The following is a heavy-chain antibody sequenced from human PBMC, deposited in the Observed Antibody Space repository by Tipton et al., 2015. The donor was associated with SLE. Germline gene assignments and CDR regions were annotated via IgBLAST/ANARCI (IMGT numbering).Heavy chain of an antibody. CDR3: ARHYGSSFDY. D-gene: IGHD1-26*01. Sequence: TLSLTCTVSGGSISSSSYYWAWIRQPPGKGLEWIGYIYYSGTTYYNPSLKSRVTILVDTSKNQFSLEVSPVTAADTAVYFCARHYGSSFDYWGQGTLVTVSS. V-gene: IGHV4-39*07. CDR1: GGSISSSSYY. J-gene: IGHJ4*02. CDR2: IYYSGTT.